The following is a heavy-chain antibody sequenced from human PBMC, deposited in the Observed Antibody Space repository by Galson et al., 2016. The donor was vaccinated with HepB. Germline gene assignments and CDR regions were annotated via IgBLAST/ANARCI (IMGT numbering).Heavy chain of an antibody. V-gene: IGHV1-3*01. CDR1: GYSFTKYA. CDR2: INEANRDT. D-gene: IGHD6-13*01. J-gene: IGHJ6*02. Sequence: SVKVSCKASGYSFTKYAMHWVRRAPGQGYEXXGWINEANRDTKYSPKFXGRVTMTSDTFASTAYLEPSSLTSEDTAIYYCARALEAAAGTNFYYFGMDVWGQGTTVIVSS. CDR3: ARALEAAAGTNFYYFGMDV.